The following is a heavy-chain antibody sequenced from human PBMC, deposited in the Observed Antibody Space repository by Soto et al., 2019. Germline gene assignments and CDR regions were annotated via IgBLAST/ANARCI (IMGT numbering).Heavy chain of an antibody. J-gene: IGHJ6*03. CDR1: GGSISSGGYY. D-gene: IGHD3-10*01. V-gene: IGHV4-31*03. CDR2: IYYSGST. CDR3: ARGDDSGRYYYYYYYMDV. Sequence: QVQLQESGPGLVKPSQTLSLTCTVSGGSISSGGYYWSWIRQHPGKGLEWIGYIYYSGSTYYNPSLKCRVTIAVDTSKNPFALKLSSVTAADTAVYYCARGDDSGRYYYYYYYMDVWGKGTTVTVSS.